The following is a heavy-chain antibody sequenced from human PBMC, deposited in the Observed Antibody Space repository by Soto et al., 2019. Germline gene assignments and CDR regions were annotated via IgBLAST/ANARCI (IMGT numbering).Heavy chain of an antibody. CDR3: AKSGDYALEYFQH. CDR2: ISGSGGST. V-gene: IGHV3-23*01. CDR1: GFTFNSYA. J-gene: IGHJ1*01. Sequence: GGSLRLSCAASGFTFNSYAMSWVRQAPGKGLEWVSAISGSGGSTYYADSVKGRFTISRDNSENTLYLQMNSLRAEDTAVYYCAKSGDYALEYFQHWGQGTLVTVSS. D-gene: IGHD4-17*01.